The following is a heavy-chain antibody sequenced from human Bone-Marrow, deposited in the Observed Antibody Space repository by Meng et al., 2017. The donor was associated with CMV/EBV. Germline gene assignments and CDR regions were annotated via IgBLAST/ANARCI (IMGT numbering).Heavy chain of an antibody. Sequence: GGSLRLSCAASGLTFSSYSMSWVRQAPGKGLEWVANIKEEGSEKYYVDSVKGRFTISRDNAKKSQYLQMNSLRAEDTAVYYCARDDTIRHCSGGRCYFYYGMDVWGQGPTVTVSS. CDR1: GLTFSSYS. CDR3: ARDDTIRHCSGGRCYFYYGMDV. V-gene: IGHV3-7*01. J-gene: IGHJ6*02. D-gene: IGHD2-15*01. CDR2: IKEEGSEK.